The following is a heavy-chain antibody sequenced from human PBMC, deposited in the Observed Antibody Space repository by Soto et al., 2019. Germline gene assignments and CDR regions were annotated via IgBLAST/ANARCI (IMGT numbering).Heavy chain of an antibody. CDR1: GGSISTSNW. D-gene: IGHD6-13*01. J-gene: IGHJ4*02. Sequence: QVQLQESGPGLVKPSGTLSLTCAVSGGSISTSNWWSWVRQPPGKGLEWIGEVYRTGSTNYNPSLERQVIVPXXXSXXQFSLKRTAVTAADTAVYYCARARATIAAAAIFDGWGQGTLVTVSS. V-gene: IGHV4-4*02. CDR3: ARARATIAAAAIFDG. CDR2: VYRTGST.